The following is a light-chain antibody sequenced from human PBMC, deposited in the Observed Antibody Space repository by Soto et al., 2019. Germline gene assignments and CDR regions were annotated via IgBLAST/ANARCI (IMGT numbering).Light chain of an antibody. V-gene: IGKV1-27*01. J-gene: IGKJ4*01. Sequence: IQMTQSPSSLSASPGDSVTITCWASQDIGNFLAWYQQKPGTVAKLLIYGASTLQSGVPSRFSGSGSETNFTLTIASLQAEDAASYYCQKYNSAPLTFGGGTKVEIK. CDR3: QKYNSAPLT. CDR2: GAS. CDR1: QDIGNF.